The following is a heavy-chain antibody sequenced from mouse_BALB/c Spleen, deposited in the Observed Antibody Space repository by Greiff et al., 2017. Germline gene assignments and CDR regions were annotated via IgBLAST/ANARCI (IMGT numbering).Heavy chain of an antibody. CDR3: ARVSDGYPIFDY. J-gene: IGHJ2*01. Sequence: EVQLVESGGGLVKPGGSLKLSCAASGFTFSSYAMSWVRQTPEKRLEWVASISSGGSTYYPDSVKGRFTISRDNARNILYLQMSSLRSEDTAMYYCARVSDGYPIFDYWGQGTTLTVSS. CDR1: GFTFSSYA. CDR2: ISSGGST. V-gene: IGHV5-6-5*01. D-gene: IGHD2-3*01.